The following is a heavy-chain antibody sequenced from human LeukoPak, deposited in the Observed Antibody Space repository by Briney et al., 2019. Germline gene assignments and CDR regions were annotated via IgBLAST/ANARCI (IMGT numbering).Heavy chain of an antibody. CDR1: GFTFSDHY. CDR3: ARDHHLWFGEVNWFDP. Sequence: PGGSLRLSCAASGFTFSDHYMDWVRQAPGKGLEWVGRTRNKANSYTTEYAASVKGRFTISRDDSKNSLYLQMNSLKTEDTAVYYCARDHHLWFGEVNWFDPWGQGTLVTVSS. CDR2: TRNKANSYTT. D-gene: IGHD3-10*01. J-gene: IGHJ5*02. V-gene: IGHV3-72*01.